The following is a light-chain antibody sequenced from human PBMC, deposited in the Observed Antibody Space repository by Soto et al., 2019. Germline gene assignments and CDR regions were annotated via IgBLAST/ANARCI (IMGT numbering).Light chain of an antibody. CDR1: QSVSSSY. CDR2: GAS. CDR3: HQYGSSPFT. Sequence: ELVLTQSPGTLSFSPGESATLSCRASQSVSSSYLAWYQQKPGQGPRLIIYGASSRATGIPDRFSGSGSGTEFTLTISRLEPEDFAVYYCHQYGSSPFTFGGGTKVDIK. J-gene: IGKJ4*01. V-gene: IGKV3-20*01.